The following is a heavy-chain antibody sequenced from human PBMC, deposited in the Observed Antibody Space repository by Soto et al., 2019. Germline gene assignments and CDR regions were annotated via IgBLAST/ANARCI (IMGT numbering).Heavy chain of an antibody. J-gene: IGHJ4*02. CDR3: AGINTAMVVFDY. CDR2: IIPIFGTA. Sequence: SVKVSCKASGGTFSSYAISWVRQAPGQGLEWTGGIIPIFGTANYAKKFQGRVTITADESTSTAYMELSSLRSEDTAVYYCAGINTAMVVFDYWGQGTLVTVSS. V-gene: IGHV1-69*13. CDR1: GGTFSSYA. D-gene: IGHD5-18*01.